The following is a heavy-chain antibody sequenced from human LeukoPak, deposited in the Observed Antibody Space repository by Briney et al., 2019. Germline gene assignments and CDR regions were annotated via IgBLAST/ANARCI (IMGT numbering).Heavy chain of an antibody. CDR3: ARGGSSSWSSPNWFDP. CDR1: GGTFSSYA. J-gene: IGHJ5*02. CDR2: IIPIFGTA. Sequence: SVKVSCKASGGTFSSYAISWVRQAPGQGLEWMGGIIPIFGTANYAQKFQGRVTITADESTSTAYVELSSLRSEDTAVYYCARGGSSSWSSPNWFDPWGQGTLVTVSS. D-gene: IGHD6-13*01. V-gene: IGHV1-69*13.